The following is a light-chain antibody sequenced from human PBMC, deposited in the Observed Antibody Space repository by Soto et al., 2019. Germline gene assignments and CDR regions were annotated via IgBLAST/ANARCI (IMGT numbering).Light chain of an antibody. CDR2: GVF. J-gene: IGKJ1*01. CDR1: QSVSSN. CDR3: QQYGSSGT. V-gene: IGKV3-15*01. Sequence: EIVKTQSPVTLSVSPGERATLSCRASQSVSSNLAWYQQKPGQAPSLLIYGVFTRATGIPARFSGSGSGTDFTLTISRLEPEDFAVYYCQQYGSSGTFGQGTKVDI.